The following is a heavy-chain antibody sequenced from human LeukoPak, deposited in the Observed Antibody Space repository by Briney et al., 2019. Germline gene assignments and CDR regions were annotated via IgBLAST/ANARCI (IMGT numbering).Heavy chain of an antibody. CDR2: IKQDGSEK. D-gene: IGHD5-24*01. J-gene: IGHJ4*02. CDR3: ARDKRRDYFDY. CDR1: GLTFSSYW. Sequence: GGSLRLSCAASGLTFSSYWMSWVRQAPGKGLEWVANIKQDGSEKYYVDSVKGRFTISRDNAKNSLYLQMNSLRAEDTAVYYCARDKRRDYFDYWGQGTLVTVSS. V-gene: IGHV3-7*01.